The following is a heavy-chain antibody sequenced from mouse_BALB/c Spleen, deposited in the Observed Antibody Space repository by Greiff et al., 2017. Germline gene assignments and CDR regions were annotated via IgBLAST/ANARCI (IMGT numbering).Heavy chain of an antibody. CDR2: ISNGGGST. V-gene: IGHV5-12-2*01. CDR3: ARDSSGFPKDY. D-gene: IGHD3-2*01. Sequence: DVQLVESGGGLVQPGGSLKLSCAASGFTFSSYTMSWVRQTPEKRLEWVAYISNGGGSTYYPDTVKGRFTISRDNAKNTLYLQMSSLKSEDTAMYYCARDSSGFPKDYWGQGTSVTVSS. J-gene: IGHJ4*01. CDR1: GFTFSSYT.